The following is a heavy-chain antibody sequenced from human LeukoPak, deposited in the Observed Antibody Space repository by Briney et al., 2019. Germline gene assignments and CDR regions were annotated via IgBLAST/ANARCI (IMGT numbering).Heavy chain of an antibody. V-gene: IGHV1-2*06. Sequence: ASVKVSCKASGYTFTGYYMHWVRQAPGQGLEWMGRINPNSGSTNYAQKFQGRVTMTRDTSTSTAYRELSRLRSDDTAVYYCARGSGSYFRFDPWGQGTLVTVSS. CDR1: GYTFTGYY. CDR2: INPNSGST. CDR3: ARGSGSYFRFDP. D-gene: IGHD1-26*01. J-gene: IGHJ5*02.